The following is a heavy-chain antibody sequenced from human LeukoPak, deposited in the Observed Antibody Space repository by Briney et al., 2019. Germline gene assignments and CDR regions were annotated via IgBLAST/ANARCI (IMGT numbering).Heavy chain of an antibody. D-gene: IGHD3-10*01. Sequence: SETLSLTCAGYGGSFSIYYWSWIRQPPGKGLEWLGEINHSGSTNYNPSLKSRVTISVDTSKNQFSLKLSSVTAADTAVYYCARVESGAKPSIYGSGSYYRRSAFDIWGQGTMVTVSS. CDR2: INHSGST. J-gene: IGHJ3*02. V-gene: IGHV4-34*01. CDR1: GGSFSIYY. CDR3: ARVESGAKPSIYGSGSYYRRSAFDI.